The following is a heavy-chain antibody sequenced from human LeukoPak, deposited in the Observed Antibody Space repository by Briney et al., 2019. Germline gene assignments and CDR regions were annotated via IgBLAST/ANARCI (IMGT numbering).Heavy chain of an antibody. Sequence: SVKVSCKASGGTFSSYAISWVRQAPGQGLEWKGGIIPIFGTANYAQKFQGRVTITADESTSTAYMELSSLRSEDTAVYYCARVRQYYDFWSGYYVGDYYYGMDVWGQGTTVTVSS. D-gene: IGHD3-3*01. CDR2: IIPIFGTA. CDR3: ARVRQYYDFWSGYYVGDYYYGMDV. J-gene: IGHJ6*02. V-gene: IGHV1-69*13. CDR1: GGTFSSYA.